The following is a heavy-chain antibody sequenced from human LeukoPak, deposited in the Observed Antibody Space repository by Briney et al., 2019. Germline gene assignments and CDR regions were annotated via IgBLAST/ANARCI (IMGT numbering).Heavy chain of an antibody. CDR2: ISGSGGST. D-gene: IGHD6-13*01. CDR3: AKEEGSSSWYAVYHY. Sequence: GGSLRLSCAASGFTFSSYAMSWVRQAPGKGLEWVSAISGSGGSTYYADSVKGRFTISGDNSKNTLYLQMNSLRAEDTAVYYCAKEEGSSSWYAVYHYWGQGTLVTVSS. V-gene: IGHV3-23*01. J-gene: IGHJ4*02. CDR1: GFTFSSYA.